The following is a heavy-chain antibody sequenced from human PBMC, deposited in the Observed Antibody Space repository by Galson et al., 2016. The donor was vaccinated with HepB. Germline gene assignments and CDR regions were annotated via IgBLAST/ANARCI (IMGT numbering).Heavy chain of an antibody. D-gene: IGHD5-24*01. CDR2: IYYSGST. CDR1: GGSITSSSYF. CDR3: ASLRDGYNLNY. Sequence: SETLSLTCNVSGGSITSSSYFWGWIRQPPGKGLEWIGSIYYSGSTYYKPSLKSRVTISVDTSKNQFSLKMSSVTAADTAVYYCASLRDGYNLNYWGQGTLVTASS. V-gene: IGHV4-39*01. J-gene: IGHJ4*02.